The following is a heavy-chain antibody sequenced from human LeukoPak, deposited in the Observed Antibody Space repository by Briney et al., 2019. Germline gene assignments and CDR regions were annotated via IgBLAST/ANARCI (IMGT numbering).Heavy chain of an antibody. CDR2: IIPIFGTA. J-gene: IGHJ6*03. Sequence: GASVKVSCKASRYIFTTYDIGWVLQATGQGLEWMGGIIPIFGTANYAQKFQGRVTITKDESTSTAYMELSSLRSEDTAVYYCARGGDYYDSRPYYYMDVWGKGTTVTVSS. V-gene: IGHV1-69*05. CDR3: ARGGDYYDSRPYYYMDV. CDR1: RYIFTTYD. D-gene: IGHD3-22*01.